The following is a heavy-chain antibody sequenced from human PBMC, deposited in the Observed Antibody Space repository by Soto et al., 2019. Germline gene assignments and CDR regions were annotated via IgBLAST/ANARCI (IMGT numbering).Heavy chain of an antibody. CDR2: IYSGDSDT. J-gene: IGHJ6*02. D-gene: IGHD3-10*01. V-gene: IGHV5-51*01. Sequence: GESLKISCQGSGYSFTSYWIGWVRQMPGKGLEWMGIIYSGDSDTRYSPSFQGQVTISADKSISTAYLQWSSLKASDTAMYYCTRVLWFGESSHGMDVWGQGTTVTVSS. CDR3: TRVLWFGESSHGMDV. CDR1: GYSFTSYW.